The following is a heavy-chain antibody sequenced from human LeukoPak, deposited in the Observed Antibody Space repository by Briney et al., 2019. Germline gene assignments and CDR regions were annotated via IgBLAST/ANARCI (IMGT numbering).Heavy chain of an antibody. CDR1: GGSFSGYY. V-gene: IGHV4-34*01. D-gene: IGHD1-26*01. CDR3: AARGSYRTFDY. Sequence: PSETLSLTCAVYGGSFSGYYWSWIRQPPGKGLEWIGEINHRGSTNYNPSLKSRVTISVDTSKNQFSLKLSSVTAADTAVFYCAARGSYRTFDYWGQGTLVTVSS. CDR2: INHRGST. J-gene: IGHJ4*02.